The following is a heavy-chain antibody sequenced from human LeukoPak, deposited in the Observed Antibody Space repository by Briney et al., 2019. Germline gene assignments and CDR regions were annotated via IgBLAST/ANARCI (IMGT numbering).Heavy chain of an antibody. CDR1: GYTFTSYG. J-gene: IGHJ4*02. V-gene: IGHV1-18*01. D-gene: IGHD3-3*01. Sequence: ASVKVSCKASGYTFTSYGISWVRQAPGQGLEWMGWISAYNGNTNYAQKLQGRVTMTTDTSTSTAYMELRSLRSDDTAVYYCARSIFGVVTGDRYFDYRGQGTLVTVSS. CDR2: ISAYNGNT. CDR3: ARSIFGVVTGDRYFDY.